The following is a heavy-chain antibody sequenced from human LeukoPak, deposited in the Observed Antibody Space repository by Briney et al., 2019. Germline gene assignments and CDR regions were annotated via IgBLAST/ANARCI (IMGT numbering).Heavy chain of an antibody. CDR3: ARAYSSGWYYFDY. Sequence: SETLSLTCAVSGGSIGSGGYSWSWIRQPPGKGLEWIGYIYHSGSTYYNPSLKSRVTISVDRSKNQFSLKLSSVTAADTAVYYCARAYSSGWYYFDYWGQGTLVTVSS. J-gene: IGHJ4*02. V-gene: IGHV4-30-2*01. D-gene: IGHD6-19*01. CDR2: IYHSGST. CDR1: GGSIGSGGYS.